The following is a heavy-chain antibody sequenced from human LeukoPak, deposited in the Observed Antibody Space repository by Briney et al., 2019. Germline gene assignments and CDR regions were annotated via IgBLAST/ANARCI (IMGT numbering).Heavy chain of an antibody. J-gene: IGHJ4*02. D-gene: IGHD3-9*01. Sequence: GESLKISCKGSGYSFTSYWIGWVRQMPGKGLEWMGIIYPGDSDTRYSPSFQGQVTISADKSISTAYLQWSSLKASDTAMYYCARVLRYLDWLSDKYYFDYWGQGTLVTVSS. CDR1: GYSFTSYW. V-gene: IGHV5-51*01. CDR2: IYPGDSDT. CDR3: ARVLRYLDWLSDKYYFDY.